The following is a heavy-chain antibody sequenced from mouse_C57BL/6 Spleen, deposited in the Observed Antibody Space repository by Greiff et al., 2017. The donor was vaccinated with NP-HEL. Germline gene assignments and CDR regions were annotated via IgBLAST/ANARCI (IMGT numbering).Heavy chain of an antibody. J-gene: IGHJ1*03. CDR2: INYDGSST. V-gene: IGHV5-16*01. CDR3: ARAFIYDGYPWYFDV. Sequence: EVKLVESEGGLVQPGSSMKLSCTASGFTFSDYYMAWVRQVPEKGLEWVANINYDGSSTYYLDSLKSRFIISRDNAKNILYLQMSSLKSEDTATYYCARAFIYDGYPWYFDVWGTGTTVTVSS. D-gene: IGHD2-3*01. CDR1: GFTFSDYY.